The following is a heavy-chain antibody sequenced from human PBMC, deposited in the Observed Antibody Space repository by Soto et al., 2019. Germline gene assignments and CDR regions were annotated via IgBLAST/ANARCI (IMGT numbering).Heavy chain of an antibody. CDR2: MYYSGRT. CDR1: GASISSSNYY. D-gene: IGHD4-17*01. CDR3: ARHGNTVTTGYYYGMDV. Sequence: SETLSLTCSVSGASISSSNYYWGWIRQPPGRGLEWIGTMYYSGRTYYNPSLKSRVTTSVDTSKNQFSLKLSAVTATDTAVYYCARHGNTVTTGYYYGMDVWGQGTTVTVS. J-gene: IGHJ6*02. V-gene: IGHV4-39*01.